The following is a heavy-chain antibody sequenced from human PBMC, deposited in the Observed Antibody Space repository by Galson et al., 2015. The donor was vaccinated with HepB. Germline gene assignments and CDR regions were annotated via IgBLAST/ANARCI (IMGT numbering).Heavy chain of an antibody. CDR3: TRHPPTDD. CDR1: GFTFSGSA. CDR2: IRSKANSYAT. V-gene: IGHV3-73*01. Sequence: SLRLSCAASGFTFSGSAMHWVRQASGKGLERVGRIRSKANSYATAYAASVKGRFTISRDDSKNTAYLQMNSLKTEDTAVYYCTRHPPTDDWGQGTLVTVSS. J-gene: IGHJ4*02.